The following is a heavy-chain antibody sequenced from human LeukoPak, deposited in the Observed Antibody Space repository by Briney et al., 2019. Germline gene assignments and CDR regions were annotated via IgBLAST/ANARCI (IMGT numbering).Heavy chain of an antibody. CDR2: IAEDGKTT. Sequence: GSLRLSCAASGFTFSIYGMHWVRQAPGKGLEWVAVIAEDGKTTYYADSVKGRFTISRDNSRNTLYLQMNSLRPEDTAVYYCTKEGLPSGTSWSAWFDPWGQGTLVTVSA. CDR3: TKEGLPSGTSWSAWFDP. CDR1: GFTFSIYG. V-gene: IGHV3-30*18. J-gene: IGHJ5*02. D-gene: IGHD3-10*01.